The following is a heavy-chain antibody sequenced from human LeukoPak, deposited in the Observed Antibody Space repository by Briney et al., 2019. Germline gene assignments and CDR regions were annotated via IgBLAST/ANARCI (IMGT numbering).Heavy chain of an antibody. D-gene: IGHD2-15*01. J-gene: IGHJ4*02. V-gene: IGHV1-46*01. Sequence: ASVKVSCKASGYTFTSYYMHWVRQAPGQGLEWMGIINPSGGSTSYAQKLQGRVTMTRDMSTSTVYMELSSLRSEDTAVYYCARDRQTPDYFDYWGQGTLVTVSS. CDR1: GYTFTSYY. CDR2: INPSGGST. CDR3: ARDRQTPDYFDY.